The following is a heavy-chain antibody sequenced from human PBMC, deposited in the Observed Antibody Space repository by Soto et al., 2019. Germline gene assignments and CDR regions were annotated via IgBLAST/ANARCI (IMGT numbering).Heavy chain of an antibody. V-gene: IGHV5-51*01. J-gene: IGHJ4*02. D-gene: IGHD1-7*01. Sequence: GESLKISCKGSGYSFTSNWIGWVRQMPGKGLEWMGIIYPSDSDTRYSPSFQGQVTISADKSISTAYLQWSSLKASDTAMYYCARPPSGTTSFFDSWGQGTLVTGSS. CDR1: GYSFTSNW. CDR3: ARPPSGTTSFFDS. CDR2: IYPSDSDT.